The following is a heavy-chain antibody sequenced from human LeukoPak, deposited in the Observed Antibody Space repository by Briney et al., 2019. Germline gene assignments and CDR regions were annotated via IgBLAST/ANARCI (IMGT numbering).Heavy chain of an antibody. V-gene: IGHV3-66*02. D-gene: IGHD3-16*01. CDR2: IYSGGST. J-gene: IGHJ4*02. Sequence: GGSLRLSCLASGFTVSSNYMSWVRQAPGRGLEWVSVIYSGGSTYYADSVKGRFTISRDNSKNTLYLQMNSLRAEDTAVYYCASMITFGGVIDYWGQGTLVTVSS. CDR1: GFTVSSNY. CDR3: ASMITFGGVIDY.